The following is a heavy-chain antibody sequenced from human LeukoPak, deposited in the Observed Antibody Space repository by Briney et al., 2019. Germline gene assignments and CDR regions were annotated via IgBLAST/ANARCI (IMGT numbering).Heavy chain of an antibody. CDR3: ARDQWGLYYDRTAPAFDI. Sequence: SETLSLTCTVSGGSISSYYWSWIRQPAGKGLEWIGRIYTSGSTNYNPSLKSRVTMSVDTSKNQFSLNLSSVTAADTAVYYCARDQWGLYYDRTAPAFDIWGQGTMVTVSS. CDR1: GGSISSYY. J-gene: IGHJ3*02. D-gene: IGHD3-22*01. V-gene: IGHV4-4*07. CDR2: IYTSGST.